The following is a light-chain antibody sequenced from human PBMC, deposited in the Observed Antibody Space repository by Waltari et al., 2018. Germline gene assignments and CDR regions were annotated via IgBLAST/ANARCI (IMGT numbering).Light chain of an antibody. CDR3: NSFTRSTTWV. CDR1: TSNY. Sequence: QSALTQPASVSGSPGQSITISCTGTTSNYVSWYQQHPDRAPKRLIYDFSKRPSGVSDRCSGSKSGNTASLTISGLQAEDEADYYCNSFTRSTTWVFGGGTKLTVL. J-gene: IGLJ3*02. CDR2: DFS. V-gene: IGLV2-14*03.